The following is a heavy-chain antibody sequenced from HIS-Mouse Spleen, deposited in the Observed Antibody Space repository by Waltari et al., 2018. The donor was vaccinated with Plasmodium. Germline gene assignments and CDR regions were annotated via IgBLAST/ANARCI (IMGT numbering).Heavy chain of an antibody. CDR2: MNPNSGNT. V-gene: IGHV1-8*01. Sequence: QVQLVQSGAEVKKPGASVKVSCKASGYTFTSYDINWVRQATGQGLEWMGWMNPNSGNTGYEQKFQGRVTMTRNTSISTAYMELSSLRSEDTAVYYCARGKYYDFWSGYYQGDAFDIWGQGTMVTVSS. CDR1: GYTFTSYD. CDR3: ARGKYYDFWSGYYQGDAFDI. D-gene: IGHD3-3*01. J-gene: IGHJ3*02.